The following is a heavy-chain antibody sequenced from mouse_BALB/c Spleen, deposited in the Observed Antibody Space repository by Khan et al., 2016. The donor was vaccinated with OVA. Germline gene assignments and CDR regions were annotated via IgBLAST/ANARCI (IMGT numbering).Heavy chain of an antibody. Sequence: EVQLLETGGDLVKPEGSLKLSCAASGFTFSTYGMSWVRQTPDKRLEWVATISSGGSYTYYQDSVQGRFTISRDNAKNTLYLQMSSLKSEDTAMFYWARLADYYDSEGFAYWGQGTLVTVSA. V-gene: IGHV5-6*01. CDR2: ISSGGSYT. D-gene: IGHD1-1*02. J-gene: IGHJ3*01. CDR1: GFTFSTYG. CDR3: ARLADYYDSEGFAY.